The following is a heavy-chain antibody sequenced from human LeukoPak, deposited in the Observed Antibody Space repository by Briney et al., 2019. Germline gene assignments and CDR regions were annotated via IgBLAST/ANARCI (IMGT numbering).Heavy chain of an antibody. CDR2: INPSGGST. D-gene: IGHD5-18*01. V-gene: IGHV1-46*01. J-gene: IGHJ4*02. CDR1: GYTFTSYN. Sequence: GASVKVSCKTSGYTFTSYNMHWVRQTPGQGLEWMGIINPSGGSTSYAQKFQGRVTMTRDMSTSTVYMELSSLRSEDTAVYYCARDSEDTTMGPGYWGQGTLVTASS. CDR3: ARDSEDTTMGPGY.